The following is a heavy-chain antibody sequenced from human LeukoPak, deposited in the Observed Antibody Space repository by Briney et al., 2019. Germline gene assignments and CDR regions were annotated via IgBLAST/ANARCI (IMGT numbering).Heavy chain of an antibody. CDR1: GFTFSTYS. V-gene: IGHV3-21*04. Sequence: GGSLRLSCAASGFTFSTYSMSWVRQAPGKGLEWVSSISSSSSYIYYADSMKGRFTISRDNSKNTLYLQMNSLRAEDTAVYYCAKGAPTYYDILTGEGGTDAFDIWGQGTMVTVSS. CDR2: ISSSSSYI. CDR3: AKGAPTYYDILTGEGGTDAFDI. J-gene: IGHJ3*02. D-gene: IGHD3-9*01.